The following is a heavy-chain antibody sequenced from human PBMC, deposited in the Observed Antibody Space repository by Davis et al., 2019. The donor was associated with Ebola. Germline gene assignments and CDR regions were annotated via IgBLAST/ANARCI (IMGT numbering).Heavy chain of an antibody. V-gene: IGHV3-30-3*01. CDR1: GFTFSSYA. Sequence: SLKISCAASGFTFSSYAMHWVRQAPGKGLEWVAVISYDGSNKYYADSVKGRFTISRDNSKNTLYLQMNSLRAEDTAVYYCARADYDFWSGYRQYMDVWGKGTTVTVSS. CDR2: ISYDGSNK. J-gene: IGHJ6*03. CDR3: ARADYDFWSGYRQYMDV. D-gene: IGHD3-3*01.